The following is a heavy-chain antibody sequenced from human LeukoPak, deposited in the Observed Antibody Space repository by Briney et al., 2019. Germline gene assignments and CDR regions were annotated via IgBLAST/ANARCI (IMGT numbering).Heavy chain of an antibody. CDR1: GFTFSNYL. CDR2: ISGDGSTT. J-gene: IGHJ4*02. V-gene: IGHV3-74*01. CDR3: ANNFDY. Sequence: GGSLRLPCAASGFTFSNYLMHWVRQAPGKGLVWVSRISGDGSTTTYADSVKGRFTSSRDNSKNTLYLQMNSLRAEDTAVYYCANNFDYWGQGTLVTVSS. D-gene: IGHD2/OR15-2a*01.